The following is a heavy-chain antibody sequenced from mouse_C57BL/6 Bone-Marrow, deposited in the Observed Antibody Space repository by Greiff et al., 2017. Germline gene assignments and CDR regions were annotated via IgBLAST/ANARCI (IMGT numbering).Heavy chain of an antibody. CDR3: TDRWGVDSSGYDY. J-gene: IGHJ2*01. CDR1: GFTFSNYW. Sequence: EVKLMESGGGLVQPGGSMKLSCVASGFTFSNYWMNWVRQSPEKGLEWVAQIRLKSDNYATHYAESVKGRFTISRDDSKSSVYLQMNNLRAEDTGIYYCTDRWGVDSSGYDYWGQGTTLTVSS. V-gene: IGHV6-3*01. CDR2: IRLKSDNYAT. D-gene: IGHD3-2*02.